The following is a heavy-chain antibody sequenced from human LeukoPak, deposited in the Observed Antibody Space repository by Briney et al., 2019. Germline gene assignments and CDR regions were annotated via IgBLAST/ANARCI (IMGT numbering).Heavy chain of an antibody. J-gene: IGHJ4*02. D-gene: IGHD3-10*01. V-gene: IGHV3-11*01. CDR1: GFTFSDYY. CDR3: AKDGLWFGELSPYFDY. CDR2: LSSSGSII. Sequence: GGSLRLSCAASGFTFSDYYMTWIRQAPGKGLEWVSYLSSSGSIIYYADSVKGRFTISRDNAKNSQYLQMNSLRAEDMALYYCAKDGLWFGELSPYFDYWGQGTLVTVSS.